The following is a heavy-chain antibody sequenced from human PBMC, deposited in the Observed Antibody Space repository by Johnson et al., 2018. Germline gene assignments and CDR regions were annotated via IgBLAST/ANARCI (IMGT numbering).Heavy chain of an antibody. CDR3: AKQHPHYYYDVSTFQH. D-gene: IGHD3-22*01. CDR1: GFTFSSYG. CDR2: ISYDGSNK. V-gene: IGHV3-30*18. Sequence: QVQLVESGGGVVQPGRSXRLSCAASGFTFSSYGMHWVRQAPGKGLEWVAIISYDGSNKYYADSVKGRFTISRDNSKNTLYLQMNSLRAEDTAVYYCAKQHPHYYYDVSTFQHWGQGTLVTVSS. J-gene: IGHJ1*01.